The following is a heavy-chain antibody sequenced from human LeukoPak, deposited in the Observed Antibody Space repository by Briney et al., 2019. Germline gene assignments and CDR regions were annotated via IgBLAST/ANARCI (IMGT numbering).Heavy chain of an antibody. J-gene: IGHJ6*03. Sequence: PSETLSLTCAVYGGSFSGYYWSWIRQPPGKGLEWIGEINHSGSTNYNPSLKSRVTISVDTSKNQFSLKLSSVTAADTAVYYCARRKHNNAGYYYYYMDVWGKGTTVTVSS. D-gene: IGHD1-14*01. CDR1: GGSFSGYY. CDR3: ARRKHNNAGYYYYYMDV. CDR2: INHSGST. V-gene: IGHV4-34*01.